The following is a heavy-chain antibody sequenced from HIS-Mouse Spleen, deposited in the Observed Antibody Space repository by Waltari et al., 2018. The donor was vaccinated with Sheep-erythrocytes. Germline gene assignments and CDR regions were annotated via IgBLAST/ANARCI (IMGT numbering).Heavy chain of an antibody. CDR1: GFTFSSYS. D-gene: IGHD1-26*01. CDR2: ISSSSGYN. V-gene: IGHV3-21*01. Sequence: EVQLVESGGGLVKPGGSLRLSCAASGFTFSSYSMNWVRQAPGKGREWVASISSSSGYNKYADAVKGRFTISRDNAKNSLYLQMNSLRAEDTAVYYCARVASGATFDYWGQGTLVTVSS. CDR3: ARVASGATFDY. J-gene: IGHJ4*02.